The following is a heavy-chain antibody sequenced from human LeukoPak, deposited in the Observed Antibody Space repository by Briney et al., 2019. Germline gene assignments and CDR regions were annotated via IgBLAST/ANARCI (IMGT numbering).Heavy chain of an antibody. J-gene: IGHJ4*02. CDR1: GASISSYY. CDR3: ARAAGRDTTSGLDFDY. D-gene: IGHD1-26*01. CDR2: IYSSRS. V-gene: IGHV4-4*07. Sequence: PSETLSLTCTVSGASISSYYWSWIRQPAGKGLEWIGRIYSSRSIYNPSLKSRATMSVDTSKNQFSLKLSSVTAADTAVYYCARAAGRDTTSGLDFDYWGQGILVTVSS.